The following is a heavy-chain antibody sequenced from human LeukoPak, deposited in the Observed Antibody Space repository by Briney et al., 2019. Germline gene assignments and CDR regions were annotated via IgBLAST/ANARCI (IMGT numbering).Heavy chain of an antibody. CDR3: AKRGVVIRVILVGFHKEAFYFDS. Sequence: GGSLRLSCAVPGITLSNYGMSWVRQAPGKGLEWVAGISDSGGSTNYADSVKGRFTISRDNPKNTLYLQMNSLRAEDTAVYFCAKRGVVIRVILVGFHKEAFYFDSWGQGALVTVSS. D-gene: IGHD3-22*01. CDR2: ISDSGGST. V-gene: IGHV3-23*01. J-gene: IGHJ4*02. CDR1: GITLSNYG.